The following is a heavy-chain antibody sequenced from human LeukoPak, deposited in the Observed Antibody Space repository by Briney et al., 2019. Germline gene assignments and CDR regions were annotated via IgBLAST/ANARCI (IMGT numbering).Heavy chain of an antibody. D-gene: IGHD6-6*01. CDR3: ARQSEQLVRSFWFDP. CDR2: IYHSGST. Sequence: SETLSLTCAVSGGSISSSNWWSWVRQPPGKGLEWIGEIYHSGSTNYNPSLKSRVTISVDTSKNQFSLKLSSVTAADTAVYYCARQSEQLVRSFWFDPWGQGTLVTVSS. J-gene: IGHJ5*02. V-gene: IGHV4-4*02. CDR1: GGSISSSNW.